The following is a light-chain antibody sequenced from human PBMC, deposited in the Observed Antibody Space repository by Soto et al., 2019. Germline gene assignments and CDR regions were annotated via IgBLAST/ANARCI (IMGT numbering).Light chain of an antibody. CDR3: CSYADTTTWV. CDR1: SSDVGSHNF. V-gene: IGLV2-23*02. Sequence: QSALTQPASVSGSPGQSITISCTGTSSDVGSHNFVSWYQRRPGKAPKLMIFEVTKRPSGVSDRFSASKSGNTASLTISGVRAEDEADYYCCSYADTTTWVFGGGTKVTVL. J-gene: IGLJ3*02. CDR2: EVT.